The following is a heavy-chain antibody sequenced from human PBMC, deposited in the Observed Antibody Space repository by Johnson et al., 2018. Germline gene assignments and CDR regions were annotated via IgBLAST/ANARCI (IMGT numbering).Heavy chain of an antibody. CDR1: GGTFSSYA. CDR3: AREGDREYGMDV. Sequence: QVQLVQSGAAVTKPGSSVKVSCKASGGTFSSYAITWVRQAPGPALEWMGGIIPPFGPTNYAQKFQGRVTITADESTSTAYMEVSSLRSGDTAGYYCAREGDREYGMDVWGQGTTVTVSS. CDR2: IIPPFGPT. V-gene: IGHV1-69*01. J-gene: IGHJ6*02.